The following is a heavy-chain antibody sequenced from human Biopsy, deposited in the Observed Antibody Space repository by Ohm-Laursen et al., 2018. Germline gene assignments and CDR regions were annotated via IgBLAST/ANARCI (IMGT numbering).Heavy chain of an antibody. CDR1: GDSISSGVYY. CDR2: ISSGGYR. J-gene: IGHJ5*02. V-gene: IGHV4-31*01. CDR3: ARAPYVSGSFGWFGP. D-gene: IGHD3-10*01. Sequence: TLSLTCIVSGDSISSGVYYWNWFRQHPEKGLEWIGYISSGGYRKYTPSLQSLITISMDTSRDQFSLRLNSVTSADTAVYYCARAPYVSGSFGWFGPWGQGIVVTVSS.